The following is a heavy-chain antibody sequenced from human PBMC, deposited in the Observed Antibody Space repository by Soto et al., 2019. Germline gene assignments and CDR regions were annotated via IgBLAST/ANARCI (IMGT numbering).Heavy chain of an antibody. Sequence: QAGGSLRLSCAASGFTVSSSYMSWVRQAPGKGLEWVSVIYSGGSTYYADSVKGRFTISRDNSKNTLYLQMNSLRAEDTAVYYCARDGGYYYDSSGYYYLAGMDVWGQGTTVTVYS. CDR3: ARDGGYYYDSSGYYYLAGMDV. CDR2: IYSGGST. CDR1: GFTVSSSY. J-gene: IGHJ6*02. V-gene: IGHV3-53*01. D-gene: IGHD3-22*01.